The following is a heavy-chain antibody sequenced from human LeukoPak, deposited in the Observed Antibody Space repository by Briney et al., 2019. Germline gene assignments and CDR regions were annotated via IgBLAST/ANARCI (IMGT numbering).Heavy chain of an antibody. V-gene: IGHV3-48*04. Sequence: GSLRLSCAASGFTFSSYSMNWVRQAPGKGLEWVSYISSSSSTIYYADSVKDRFTISRDNAKNSLYLQMNSLRAEDTAVYYCARSRYYYDSSGYYTDAFDIWGQGTMVTVSS. J-gene: IGHJ3*02. CDR1: GFTFSSYS. D-gene: IGHD3-22*01. CDR3: ARSRYYYDSSGYYTDAFDI. CDR2: ISSSSSTI.